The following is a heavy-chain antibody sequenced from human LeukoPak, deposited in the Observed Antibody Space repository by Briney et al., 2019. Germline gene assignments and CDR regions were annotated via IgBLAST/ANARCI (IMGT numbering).Heavy chain of an antibody. D-gene: IGHD2-2*01. CDR1: GFIFNSYG. Sequence: GGSLRLSSAASGFIFNSYGMHWVRQAPGKGLEWVAFIRYDGSNIHYADSVKGRFTISRDNSKNTLYLQMNSLRPEDTAIYYCAKVTWGGVVAAAAPDFWGQGTLVTVSS. CDR3: AKVTWGGVVAAAAPDF. J-gene: IGHJ4*02. CDR2: IRYDGSNI. V-gene: IGHV3-30*02.